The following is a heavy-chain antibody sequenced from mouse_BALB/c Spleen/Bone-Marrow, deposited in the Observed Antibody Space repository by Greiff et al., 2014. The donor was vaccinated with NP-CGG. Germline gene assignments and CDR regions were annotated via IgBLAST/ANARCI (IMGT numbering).Heavy chain of an antibody. CDR1: GFTFSSYA. Sequence: EVKLMESGGGLVKPGGSLKLSCAASGFTFSSYAMSWVRQTPEKRLEWVATISSGGSYTYYPDSVTGRFTISRDNAKNTLYLQMSSLRSEDTAMYYCARKSYYDYDGRPWFAYWGQGTLVTVSA. CDR3: ARKSYYDYDGRPWFAY. J-gene: IGHJ3*01. CDR2: ISSGGSYT. D-gene: IGHD2-4*01. V-gene: IGHV5-9-3*01.